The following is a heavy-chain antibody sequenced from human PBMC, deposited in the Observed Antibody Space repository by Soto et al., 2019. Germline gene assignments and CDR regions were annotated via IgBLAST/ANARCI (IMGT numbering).Heavy chain of an antibody. Sequence: QVQLQESGPGLVKPSETLSLTCTVSRGSISSYYWNWIRQPPGKGLEWIGYIYYSGTTYYHPSLKSRLIIAIDTSKKQFSLRLTSVTAADTAVYYCATYDSSCLAFWCQGTLVTVSS. CDR3: ATYDSSCLAF. J-gene: IGHJ4*02. CDR2: IYYSGTT. CDR1: RGSISSYY. V-gene: IGHV4-59*08. D-gene: IGHD3-22*01.